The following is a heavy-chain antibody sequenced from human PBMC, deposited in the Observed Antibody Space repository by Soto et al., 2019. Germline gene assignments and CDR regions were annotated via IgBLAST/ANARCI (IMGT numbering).Heavy chain of an antibody. CDR3: ARSPNPEIPVSSYYYGMDV. Sequence: ASVKVSCQASGYTFTDYFLHWVRQAPGQGLEWMGWINPNSGGTNFAQKFQGRVTMTRDTSISTAYMELSRFRSDDTAVFYCARSPNPEIPVSSYYYGMDVWGQGTTVTVSS. CDR2: INPNSGGT. CDR1: GYTFTDYF. J-gene: IGHJ6*02. D-gene: IGHD2-21*01. V-gene: IGHV1-2*02.